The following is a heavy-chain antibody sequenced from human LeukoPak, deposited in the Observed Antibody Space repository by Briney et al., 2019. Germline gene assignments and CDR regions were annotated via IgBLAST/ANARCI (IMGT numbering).Heavy chain of an antibody. Sequence: SETLSLTCGVSGYSISNGYYWTWIRQPPGKGLEWIGSMYRSGSTNYNPSLKSRVTISVDTSKNQFSLKLTSVTAADTAVYYCARRLVVVPAAIRGDAFDIWGQGTMVTVSS. CDR3: ARRLVVVPAAIRGDAFDI. D-gene: IGHD2-2*02. CDR2: MYRSGST. CDR1: GYSISNGYY. J-gene: IGHJ3*02. V-gene: IGHV4-38-2*01.